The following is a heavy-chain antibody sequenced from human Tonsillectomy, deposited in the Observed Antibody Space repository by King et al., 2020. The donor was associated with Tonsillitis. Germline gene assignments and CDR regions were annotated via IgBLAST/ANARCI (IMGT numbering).Heavy chain of an antibody. CDR1: GGSISSRSHY. J-gene: IGHJ4*02. CDR2: MYYSRCT. Sequence: LQLQESGPGLVKPSETLSLTCTVSGGSISSRSHYWGWIRQPPGKGLEWIGTMYYSRCTYSNPSLKSRVTISVDTSKNQFSLKLSSVTAADTAVYYCALNFYGSGTYQDSDYWGQGTLVIVSS. CDR3: ALNFYGSGTYQDSDY. D-gene: IGHD3-10*01. V-gene: IGHV4-39*01.